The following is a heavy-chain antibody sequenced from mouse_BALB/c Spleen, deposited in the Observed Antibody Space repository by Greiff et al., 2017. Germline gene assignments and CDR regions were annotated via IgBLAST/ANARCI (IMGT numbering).Heavy chain of an antibody. CDR2: IWSDGST. V-gene: IGHV2-6-2*01. Sequence: VKLQESGPDLVAPSQSLSITCTVSGFSLTSYGVHWVRQPPGKGLEWLVVIWSDGSTTYNSALKSRLSISKDNSKSQVFLKMNSLQTDDTAMYYCARTPIYYDYYYAMDYWGQGTSVTVSS. CDR3: ARTPIYYDYYYAMDY. D-gene: IGHD2-4*01. CDR1: GFSLTSYG. J-gene: IGHJ4*01.